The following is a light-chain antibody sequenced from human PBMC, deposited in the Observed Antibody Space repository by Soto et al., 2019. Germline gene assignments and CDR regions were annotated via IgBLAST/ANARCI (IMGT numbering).Light chain of an antibody. J-gene: IGLJ1*01. CDR2: GVT. CDR1: SSDIGAYNY. Sequence: QCVLTQPASVSGSPGQSITISCTGTSSDIGAYNYVSWYQQYPGKAPKLMIYGVTNRPSGVSNRFSGSKTGNTASLTISGLQAEDEADYYCFSHRSGDSHVFGTGTKVTV. CDR3: FSHRSGDSHV. V-gene: IGLV2-14*01.